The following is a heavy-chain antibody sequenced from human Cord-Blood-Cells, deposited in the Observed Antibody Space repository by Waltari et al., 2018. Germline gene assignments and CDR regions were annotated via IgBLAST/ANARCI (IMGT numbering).Heavy chain of an antibody. D-gene: IGHD3-10*01. CDR2: IIPIFGTA. Sequence: QVQLVQSGAEVKKPGSSVKVSCKATGGPFSSHAITWLRQAPGQGLEWMGGIIPIFGTANYAQKFQGRVTITADESTSTAYMELSSLRSEDTAVYYCAILYGSGSYNDYWGQGTLVTVSS. CDR3: AILYGSGSYNDY. J-gene: IGHJ4*02. V-gene: IGHV1-69*01. CDR1: GGPFSSHA.